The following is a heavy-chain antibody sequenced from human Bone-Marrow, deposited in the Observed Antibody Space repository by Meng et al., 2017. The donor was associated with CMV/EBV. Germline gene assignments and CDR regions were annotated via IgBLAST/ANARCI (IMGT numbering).Heavy chain of an antibody. V-gene: IGHV4-59*01. Sequence: GSLRLSCTVSGGSISSYYWSWIRQPPGKGLEWIGYIYYSGSTNYNPSLRSRVTISRDTSTNQFSLELRSVTAADTAVYYCARGLGYCSSTSCLAYYYYYGMDVWAQGTTVTVSS. J-gene: IGHJ6*02. D-gene: IGHD2-2*01. CDR2: IYYSGST. CDR3: ARGLGYCSSTSCLAYYYYYGMDV. CDR1: GGSISSYY.